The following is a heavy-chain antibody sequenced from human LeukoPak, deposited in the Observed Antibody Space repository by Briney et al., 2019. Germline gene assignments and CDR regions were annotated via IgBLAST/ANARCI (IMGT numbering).Heavy chain of an antibody. D-gene: IGHD3-3*01. CDR2: ISSRSSYI. V-gene: IGHV3-21*01. CDR3: ARSPPSYDFWSGTYYFDY. CDR1: GFTFSSYS. Sequence: PGGSLRLSCAASGFTFSSYSMNWVRQAPGEGLEWVSSISSRSSYIYYADSVKGRFTISRDNAKNSLYLQMNSLRAEDTAVYYCARSPPSYDFWSGTYYFDYWGQGTLVTVSS. J-gene: IGHJ4*02.